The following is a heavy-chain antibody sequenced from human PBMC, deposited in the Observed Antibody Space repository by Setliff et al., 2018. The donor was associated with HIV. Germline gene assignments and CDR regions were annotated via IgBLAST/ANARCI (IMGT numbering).Heavy chain of an antibody. V-gene: IGHV3-7*01. D-gene: IGHD6-19*01. Sequence: PGGSLRLSCAASGFTFSGFWMSWVRQAPGKGLEWVANIEQDGSEKYYVDSVKGRFSISRDNANNSLYLHMDSLRVEDTAIYYCAVPSQDSNGWSPFDYWGQGTLVTVSS. CDR2: IEQDGSEK. CDR1: GFTFSGFW. J-gene: IGHJ4*02. CDR3: AVPSQDSNGWSPFDY.